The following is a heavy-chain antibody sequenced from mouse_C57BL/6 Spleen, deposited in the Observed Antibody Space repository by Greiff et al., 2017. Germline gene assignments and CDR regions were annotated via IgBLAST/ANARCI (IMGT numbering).Heavy chain of an antibody. D-gene: IGHD1-1*01. CDR3: TGGGYGSSYCDY. V-gene: IGHV1-15*01. Sequence: QVQLQQSGAELVRPGASVTLSCKASGYTFTDYEMHWVKQTPVHGLEWIGAIDPETGGTASNQKFKGKAILTADKSSSTAYLELRSLTSEDSAVXYCTGGGYGSSYCDYWGQGTTLTVSS. CDR1: GYTFTDYE. CDR2: IDPETGGT. J-gene: IGHJ2*01.